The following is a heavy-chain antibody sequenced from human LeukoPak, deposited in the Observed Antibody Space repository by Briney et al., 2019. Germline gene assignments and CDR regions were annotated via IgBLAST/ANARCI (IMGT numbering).Heavy chain of an antibody. Sequence: SQTLSLTCTVSGGSISSGSYYWSWIRQPAGKGLEWIGRIYTSGSTNYNPSLKSRVTISVDTSKNQFSLKLSSVTAADTAVYYCARDPTQDSSGYPYWGQGTLVTVSS. V-gene: IGHV4-61*02. CDR1: GGSISSGSYY. CDR2: IYTSGST. J-gene: IGHJ4*02. CDR3: ARDPTQDSSGYPY. D-gene: IGHD3-22*01.